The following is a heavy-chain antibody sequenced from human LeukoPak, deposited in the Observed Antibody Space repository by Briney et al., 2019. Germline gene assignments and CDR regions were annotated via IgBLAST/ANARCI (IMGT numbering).Heavy chain of an antibody. J-gene: IGHJ4*02. Sequence: GGSLRLSCEASGFRFSVYGMHWVRQAPGKGLEWVAVTSHDGRSKYYRASEKGRFAISRDNSKNRVFLQMTSPRIEDTVVYFCVKDGGNMERPFDNWGQGTPVTVSS. V-gene: IGHV3-30*18. CDR2: TSHDGRSK. D-gene: IGHD3-16*01. CDR3: VKDGGNMERPFDN. CDR1: GFRFSVYG.